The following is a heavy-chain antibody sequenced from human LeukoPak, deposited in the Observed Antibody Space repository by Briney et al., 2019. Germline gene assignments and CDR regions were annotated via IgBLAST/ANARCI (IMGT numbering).Heavy chain of an antibody. Sequence: ASVKVSCKASGYTFTSYYMHWVRQAPGQGLEWMGWISAYNGNTNYAQKLQGRVTMTTDTSTSTAYMELRSLRSDDTAVYYCARKWWELKDYYFDYWGQGTLVTVSS. V-gene: IGHV1-18*04. J-gene: IGHJ4*02. CDR2: ISAYNGNT. CDR3: ARKWWELKDYYFDY. D-gene: IGHD2-15*01. CDR1: GYTFTSYY.